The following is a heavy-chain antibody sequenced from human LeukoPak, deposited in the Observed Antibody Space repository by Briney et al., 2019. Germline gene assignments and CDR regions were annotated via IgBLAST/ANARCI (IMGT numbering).Heavy chain of an antibody. CDR2: IYYGGSP. CDR1: GGSISTTTNS. V-gene: IGHV4-39*01. D-gene: IGHD5-12*01. Sequence: SETLSLTCNVSGGSISTTTNSWGWAWIRQRPTKGLEWIGSIYYGGSPYYTSSLKSRVTISVDTSKNQFSLKLSSVTAADTAVYYCARSGYAPYFDYWGQGTLVTVSS. CDR3: ARSGYAPYFDY. J-gene: IGHJ4*02.